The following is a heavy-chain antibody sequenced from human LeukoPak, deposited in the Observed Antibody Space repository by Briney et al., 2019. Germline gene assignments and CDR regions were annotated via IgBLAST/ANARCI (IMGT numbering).Heavy chain of an antibody. Sequence: ASVKVSCKASGYTFTGYYMHWVRQAPGQGLEWMGWINPNSGGTNYAQKFQGRVTMTRDTSISTAYMELSRLRSDDTAVYYCAREMYIKIEIIDYGGRGTLVTVP. CDR1: GYTFTGYY. V-gene: IGHV1-2*02. CDR2: INPNSGGT. CDR3: AREMYIKIEIIDY. J-gene: IGHJ4*02. D-gene: IGHD1-1*01.